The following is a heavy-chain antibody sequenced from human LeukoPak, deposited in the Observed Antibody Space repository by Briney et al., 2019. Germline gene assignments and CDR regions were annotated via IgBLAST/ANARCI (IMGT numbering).Heavy chain of an antibody. D-gene: IGHD2-8*01. J-gene: IGHJ4*02. CDR1: GFTFSSYN. CDR2: ITSGSSYR. CDR3: AKWARYCTNGVCYYFDY. V-gene: IGHV3-21*04. Sequence: GGSLRLSCAASGFTFSSYNMNWVRQAPGKGLEWVSSITSGSSYRFYADSVKGRFTISRDNAKNSLYLQMNSLRAEDTAVYYCAKWARYCTNGVCYYFDYWGQGTLVTVSS.